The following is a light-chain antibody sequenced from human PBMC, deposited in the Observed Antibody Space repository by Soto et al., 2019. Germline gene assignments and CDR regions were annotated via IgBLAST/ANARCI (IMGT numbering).Light chain of an antibody. CDR2: HAS. J-gene: IGKJ1*01. CDR3: QQYNSHPWT. CDR1: QSMSNW. V-gene: IGKV1-5*01. Sequence: DIQMTQSPSTLPASVGDRVTIPCRASQSMSNWLAWYQQKPGTAPKVLIYHASNLQSGVPSRFSGSGSGAEFTPTISSLQPDDFATYYCQQYNSHPWTLGQGTKVDIK.